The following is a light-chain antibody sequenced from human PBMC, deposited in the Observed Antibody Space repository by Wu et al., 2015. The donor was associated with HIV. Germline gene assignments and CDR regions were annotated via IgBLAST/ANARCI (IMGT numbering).Light chain of an antibody. Sequence: EIVLTQSPGTLSLSPGERATLSCRASQSVRSDYLAWYQRKPGQAPRLLIYGASSRAAGIPDRFSGSGSGTDFTLTIARLEPEDFAVYYCQHYGRPPYTFGQGTNLEI. J-gene: IGKJ2*01. CDR3: QHYGRPPYT. V-gene: IGKV3-20*01. CDR1: QSVRSDY. CDR2: GAS.